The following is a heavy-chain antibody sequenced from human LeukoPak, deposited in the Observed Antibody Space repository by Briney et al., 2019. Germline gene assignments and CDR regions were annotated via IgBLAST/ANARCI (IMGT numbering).Heavy chain of an antibody. D-gene: IGHD3-16*01. CDR2: VSDSGATV. CDR3: ARDYGGY. V-gene: IGHV3-48*03. CDR1: GFTFNTYE. J-gene: IGHJ4*02. Sequence: PGGSLRLSCTASGFTFNTYEMSWVRQAPGKGLEWVAYVSDSGATVYYADSVRGRFTISRDTAKNSLYLQMNSLRAEDTAVYYCARDYGGYWGQGTLVTVSS.